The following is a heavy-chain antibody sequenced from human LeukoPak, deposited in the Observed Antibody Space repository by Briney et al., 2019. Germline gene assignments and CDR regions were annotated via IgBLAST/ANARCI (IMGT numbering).Heavy chain of an antibody. D-gene: IGHD1-26*01. V-gene: IGHV4-31*03. J-gene: IGHJ3*02. Sequence: SETLSLTCTVSGGSISSGGYYWSWIRQHPGKGLEWIGYIYYSGSTYYNPSLKSRVTISVDTSKNQFSLKLSSVTAADTAVYYCASIEGAHDAFDIWGQGAMVTVSS. CDR3: ASIEGAHDAFDI. CDR1: GGSISSGGYY. CDR2: IYYSGST.